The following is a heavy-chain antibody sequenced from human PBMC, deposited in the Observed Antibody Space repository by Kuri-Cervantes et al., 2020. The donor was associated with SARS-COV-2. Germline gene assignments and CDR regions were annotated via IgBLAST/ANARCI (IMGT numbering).Heavy chain of an antibody. Sequence: ESLKISCTVSGGSISSYYWSWIRQPPGKGLEWIGSIYYSGSTYYNPSLKSRVTISVDTSKNQFSLKLSSVTAADTAVYYCARTVRGTGGMDVWGQGTTVTVSS. J-gene: IGHJ6*02. CDR2: IYYSGST. CDR3: ARTVRGTGGMDV. D-gene: IGHD3-10*01. V-gene: IGHV4-59*04. CDR1: GGSISSYY.